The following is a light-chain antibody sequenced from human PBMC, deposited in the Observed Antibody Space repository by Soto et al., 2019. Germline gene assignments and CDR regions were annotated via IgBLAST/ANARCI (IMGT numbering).Light chain of an antibody. CDR2: GAS. CDR3: QQYGSSGT. J-gene: IGKJ1*01. Sequence: IVWSQSAASLSVSPGARGALACRASQCVSRYLGCDHQKPGHGPRLLIYGASSRATGIPPRFSGSGSGTDFTLTISSLEPEDFAVYYCQQYGSSGTFGQGPTVDIK. V-gene: IGKV3-20*01. CDR1: QCVSRY.